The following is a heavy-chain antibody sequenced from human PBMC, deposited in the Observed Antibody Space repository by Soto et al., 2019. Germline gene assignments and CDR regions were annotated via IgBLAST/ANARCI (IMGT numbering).Heavy chain of an antibody. CDR3: ARDNDRLQLGGNYYYILDV. D-gene: IGHD4-4*01. V-gene: IGHV1-69*12. J-gene: IGHJ6*02. Sequence: QVQLVQSGAEMKEPGSSVKVSCTTSGGTFSSSAISWLRQAPGQGLEWMGGIIPLFRTPAYAQKFQGRVTIAADESTSTAYMELSSLRSEDTAVYYCARDNDRLQLGGNYYYILDVWGQGTTITVSS. CDR1: GGTFSSSA. CDR2: IIPLFRTP.